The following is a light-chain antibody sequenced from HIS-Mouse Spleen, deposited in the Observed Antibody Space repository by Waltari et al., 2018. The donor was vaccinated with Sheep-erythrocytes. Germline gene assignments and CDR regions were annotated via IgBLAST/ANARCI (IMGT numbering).Light chain of an antibody. CDR3: CSYAGSYTWV. V-gene: IGLV2-11*02. J-gene: IGLJ3*02. CDR2: DVS. CDR1: SSDVGGYNS. Sequence: QSALTQPRSVSGSPGQSVTISCTGTSSDVGGYNSVSWYQHHPGKAPQLMIYDVSKRPSGVSNRVSGSKSGHTASLTISGLQAEDEADYYCCSYAGSYTWVFGGGTKLTVL.